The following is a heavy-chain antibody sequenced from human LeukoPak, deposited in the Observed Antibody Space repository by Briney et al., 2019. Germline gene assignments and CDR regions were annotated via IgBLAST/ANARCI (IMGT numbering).Heavy chain of an antibody. Sequence: GGSLRLSCAASGFTFSSYAMHWVRQAPGKGLEWAAVISYDGSNKYYADSVKGRFTISRDNSKNTLYLQMNSLRAEDTAVYYCATLAVAGSVGYFDYWGQGTLVTVSS. CDR3: ATLAVAGSVGYFDY. V-gene: IGHV3-30-3*01. J-gene: IGHJ4*02. CDR2: ISYDGSNK. D-gene: IGHD6-19*01. CDR1: GFTFSSYA.